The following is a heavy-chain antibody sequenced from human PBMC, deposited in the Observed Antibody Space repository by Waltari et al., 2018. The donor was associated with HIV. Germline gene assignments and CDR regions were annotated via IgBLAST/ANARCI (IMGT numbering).Heavy chain of an antibody. CDR3: AREQRSTGWYLRYFPL. J-gene: IGHJ2*01. D-gene: IGHD6-19*01. CDR2: IGSAGDT. Sequence: EVQLVESGGGFVQPGGSLRLSCTASGFTFGDYDMHWVRRLRGKGLEWVSAIGSAGDTYYAASVKGRFTISRENAKNPFFFLQMDSLRADDTAIYYCAREQRSTGWYLRYFPLWGRGTMVTVSS. CDR1: GFTFGDYD. V-gene: IGHV3-13*01.